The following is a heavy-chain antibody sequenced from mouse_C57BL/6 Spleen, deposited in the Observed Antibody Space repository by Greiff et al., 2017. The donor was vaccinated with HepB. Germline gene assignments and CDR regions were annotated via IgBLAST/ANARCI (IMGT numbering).Heavy chain of an antibody. D-gene: IGHD1-1*01. CDR1: GYTFTSYW. CDR3: ASDYGSSPWFAY. V-gene: IGHV1-55*01. CDR2: IYPGSGST. Sequence: QVHVKQSGAELVKPGASVKMSCKASGYTFTSYWITWVKQRPGQGLEWIGDIYPGSGSTNYNEKFKSKATLTVDTSSSTAYMQLSSLTSEDSAVYYCASDYGSSPWFAYWGQGTLVTVSA. J-gene: IGHJ3*01.